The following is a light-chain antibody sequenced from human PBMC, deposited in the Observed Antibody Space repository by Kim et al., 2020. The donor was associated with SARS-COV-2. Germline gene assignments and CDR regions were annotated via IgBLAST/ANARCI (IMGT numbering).Light chain of an antibody. CDR1: RLGDRS. Sequence: SYELTQPPSVSVSPGQTASIPCSGDRLGDRSACWYQQRPGQSPVLVIYQDTERPSGVPERFSASNSGNTATLTISGTQPVDEADYYCMAWDSTSSYVFGPGTKVTVL. J-gene: IGLJ1*01. CDR2: QDT. CDR3: MAWDSTSSYV. V-gene: IGLV3-1*01.